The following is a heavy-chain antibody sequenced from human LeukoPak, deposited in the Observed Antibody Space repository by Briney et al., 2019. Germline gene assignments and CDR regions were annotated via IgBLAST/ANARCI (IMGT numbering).Heavy chain of an antibody. CDR2: INHSGST. V-gene: IGHV4-34*01. CDR1: GGSFSGYY. CDR3: ASGPREGEVTTVTTGFDY. Sequence: SETLSLTCAVYGGSFSGYYWSWIRQPPGKGLEWIGEINHSGSTNYNPSLKSRVTISVDTSKNQFSLKLSSVTAADTAVYYCASGPREGEVTTVTTGFDYWGQGTLVTVSS. J-gene: IGHJ4*02. D-gene: IGHD4-17*01.